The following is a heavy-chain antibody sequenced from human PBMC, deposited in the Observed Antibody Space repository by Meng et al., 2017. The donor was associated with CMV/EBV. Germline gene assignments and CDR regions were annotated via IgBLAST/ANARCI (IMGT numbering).Heavy chain of an antibody. D-gene: IGHD2-2*01. Sequence: SVKVSCKASGGTFSSYAISWVRQAPGQGLEWMGGIIPIFGTANYAQKFQGKVTITTDESTSTAYMELRSLRSDDTAVYYCARDLPYIVVVPAARAGYYYYGMDVWGQGTTVTVSS. CDR2: IIPIFGTA. V-gene: IGHV1-69*05. CDR3: ARDLPYIVVVPAARAGYYYYGMDV. CDR1: GGTFSSYA. J-gene: IGHJ6*02.